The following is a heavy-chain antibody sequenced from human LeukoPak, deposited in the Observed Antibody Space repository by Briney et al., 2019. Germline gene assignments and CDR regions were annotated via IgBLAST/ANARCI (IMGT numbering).Heavy chain of an antibody. D-gene: IGHD5-24*01. CDR3: ARDRGGYYFDY. CDR1: GFTFSSYT. CDR2: ISSSSSYI. J-gene: IGHJ4*02. V-gene: IGHV3-21*01. Sequence: GTLRLSCAASGFTFSSYTVNWVRQAPGKGLEWVSSISSSSSYIYYANSMKGRFTISRDNAKNSLYLQMNSLGAEDTAVYYCARDRGGYYFDYWGQGTLVTVSS.